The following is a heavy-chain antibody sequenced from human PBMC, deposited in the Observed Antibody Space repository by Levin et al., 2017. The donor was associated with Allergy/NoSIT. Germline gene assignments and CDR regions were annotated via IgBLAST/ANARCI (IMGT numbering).Heavy chain of an antibody. D-gene: IGHD3-22*01. CDR1: GGSISSYY. J-gene: IGHJ3*02. CDR3: ARRFYYDSSGQVMNDI. CDR2: IYYSGST. Sequence: SETLSLTCTVSGGSISSYYWSWIRQPPGKGLEWIGYIYYSGSTNYNPSLKSRVTISVDTSKNQFSLKLSSVTAADTAVYYCARRFYYDSSGQVMNDIWGQGTMVTVSS. V-gene: IGHV4-59*08.